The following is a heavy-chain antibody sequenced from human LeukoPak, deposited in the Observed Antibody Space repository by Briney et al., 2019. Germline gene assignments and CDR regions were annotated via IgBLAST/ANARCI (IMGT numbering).Heavy chain of an antibody. V-gene: IGHV3-30*04. D-gene: IGHD5-24*01. J-gene: IGHJ4*02. CDR2: ISYDGSNK. CDR3: ARDWEGDGYLDY. Sequence: GGSLRLSCAASGFTFSSYAMHWVSQAPGKGLEWVAVISYDGSNKYYADSVKGRFTISRDNSKNTLYLQMNSLRAEDTAVYYCARDWEGDGYLDYWGQGTLVTVSS. CDR1: GFTFSSYA.